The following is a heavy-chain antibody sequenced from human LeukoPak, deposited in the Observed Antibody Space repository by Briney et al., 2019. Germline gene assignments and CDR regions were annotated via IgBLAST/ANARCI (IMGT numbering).Heavy chain of an antibody. J-gene: IGHJ4*02. CDR3: ARRASGGSYRD. V-gene: IGHV1-3*01. CDR1: GYTFTSYA. CDR2: INAGNGNT. Sequence: ASVKVSCKASGYTFTSYAMHWVRQAPGQRLEWMGWINAGNGNTKYSQKFQGRVTMTTDTSTSTAYMELRSLRSDDTAVYYCARRASGGSYRDWGQGTLVTVSS. D-gene: IGHD1-26*01.